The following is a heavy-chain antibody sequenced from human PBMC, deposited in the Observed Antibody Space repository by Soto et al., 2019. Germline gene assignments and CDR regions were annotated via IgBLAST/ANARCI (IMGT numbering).Heavy chain of an antibody. CDR1: GGSMRTSKW. CDR2: IYHSGST. J-gene: IGHJ5*02. V-gene: IGHV4-4*03. Sequence: PESLSPTCAVSGGSMRTSKWWSWVRQPPGQGLEWIGEIYHSGSTNYNPSLQSRVTISVDKSKNQFSLKLSSVTAADTAVYYCARGGPVYSSSWYWFDPWGQGTMVTVSS. D-gene: IGHD6-13*01. CDR3: ARGGPVYSSSWYWFDP.